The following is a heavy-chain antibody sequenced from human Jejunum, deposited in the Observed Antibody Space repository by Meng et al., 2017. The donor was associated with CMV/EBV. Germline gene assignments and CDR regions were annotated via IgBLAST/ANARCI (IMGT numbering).Heavy chain of an antibody. J-gene: IGHJ6*02. D-gene: IGHD6-25*01. CDR2: ISSGSTST. V-gene: IGHV3-23*03. CDR3: AKDISFRRLLSGYYYGMDA. CDR1: SSYA. Sequence: SSYARSGVRQATGKGLEWVSIISSGSTSTNYADSAKGRFTISRDKSKNTLYLQMNSLRAEDTAVYYCAKDISFRRLLSGYYYGMDAWGQGTTVTVSS.